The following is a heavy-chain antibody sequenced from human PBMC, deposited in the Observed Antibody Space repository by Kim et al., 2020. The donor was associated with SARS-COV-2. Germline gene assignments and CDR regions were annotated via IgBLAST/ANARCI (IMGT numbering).Heavy chain of an antibody. Sequence: GGSLRLSCAASGFTFSSYGMHWVRQAPGKGLEWVAVIWYDGSNKYYADSVKGRFTISRDNSKNTLYLQMNSLRAEDTAVYYCARIGPQGDYDFWSGYYWELDYWGQGTLVTVSS. J-gene: IGHJ4*02. V-gene: IGHV3-33*01. D-gene: IGHD3-3*01. CDR2: IWYDGSNK. CDR3: ARIGPQGDYDFWSGYYWELDY. CDR1: GFTFSSYG.